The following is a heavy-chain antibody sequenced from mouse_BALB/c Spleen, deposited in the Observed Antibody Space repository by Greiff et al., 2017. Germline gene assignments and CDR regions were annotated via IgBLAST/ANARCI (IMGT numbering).Heavy chain of an antibody. CDR2: ISYSGST. J-gene: IGHJ3*01. D-gene: IGHD2-3*01. CDR3: ARWDDGYSWFAY. CDR1: GYSITSDYA. Sequence: EVHLVESGPGLVKPSQSLSLTCTVTGYSITSDYAWNWIRQFPGNKLEWMGYISYSGSTSYNPSLKSRISITRDTSKNQFFLQLNSVTTEDTATYYCARWDDGYSWFAYWGQGTLVTVSA. V-gene: IGHV3-2*02.